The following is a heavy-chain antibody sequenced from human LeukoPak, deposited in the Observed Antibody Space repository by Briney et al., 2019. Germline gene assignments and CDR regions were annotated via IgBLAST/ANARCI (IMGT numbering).Heavy chain of an antibody. D-gene: IGHD6-13*01. Sequence: ASVNVSSKASGYTFTNYDINWVRQASGQGLEWMGWMNPNSGNTGSAQKFQGRVTMTSNTSISTAYMELSSLRSEDTAVYYCARGLRREQQLLRAFDYWGQGTPVTVSS. J-gene: IGHJ4*02. V-gene: IGHV1-8*01. CDR1: GYTFTNYD. CDR3: ARGLRREQQLLRAFDY. CDR2: MNPNSGNT.